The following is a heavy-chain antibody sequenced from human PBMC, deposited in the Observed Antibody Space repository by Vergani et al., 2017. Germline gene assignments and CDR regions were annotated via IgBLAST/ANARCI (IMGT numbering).Heavy chain of an antibody. Sequence: EVQLLESGGGLVQPGGSLRLSCAASGFTFSSYAMSWVRQAPGKGLEWVSAISGSGGSTYYADSVKGRFTISRDNSKNTLYLQMNSLRAADTAVYYCAKMGYCSSTSGYVFDYWGQGTLVTVSS. CDR3: AKMGYCSSTSGYVFDY. CDR1: GFTFSSYA. J-gene: IGHJ4*02. D-gene: IGHD2-2*01. CDR2: ISGSGGST. V-gene: IGHV3-23*01.